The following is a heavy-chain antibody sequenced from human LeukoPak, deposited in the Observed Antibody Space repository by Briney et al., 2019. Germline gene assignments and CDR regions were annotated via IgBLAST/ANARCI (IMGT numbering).Heavy chain of an antibody. Sequence: GGSLRLSCAASGFSFSSYGMHWVRQAPGKGLEWVAVISDDGSNKYYADSVKGRSTISRDTSKNTLYLHMNSLRAEDTAVYYCAKDHGYSSSWYAVDYWGQGTLVTVSS. V-gene: IGHV3-30*18. CDR1: GFSFSSYG. J-gene: IGHJ4*02. CDR3: AKDHGYSSSWYAVDY. D-gene: IGHD6-13*01. CDR2: ISDDGSNK.